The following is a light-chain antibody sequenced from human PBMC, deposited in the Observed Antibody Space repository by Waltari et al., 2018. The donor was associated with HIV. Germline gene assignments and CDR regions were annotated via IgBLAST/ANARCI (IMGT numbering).Light chain of an antibody. CDR1: SSDVGRYNL. Sequence: QSALTQPASVSGSPGQSITISCTGTSSDVGRYNLVSWYQQHPGTAPKLMIYEGSKRPAVVSNRFSGSKSGNTASLTISGLQAEDEADYYCCSYAGSSTLEVFGGGTKLTVL. V-gene: IGLV2-23*01. CDR2: EGS. CDR3: CSYAGSSTLEV. J-gene: IGLJ2*01.